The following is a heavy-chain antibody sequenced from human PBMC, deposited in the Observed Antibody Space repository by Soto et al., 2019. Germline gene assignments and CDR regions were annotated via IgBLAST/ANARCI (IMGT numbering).Heavy chain of an antibody. J-gene: IGHJ6*02. CDR1: GYTFTRYG. V-gene: IGHV1-18*01. CDR3: AKNGQLPYYYGMAV. D-gene: IGHD1-1*01. CDR2: ISGYNGDT. Sequence: ASVKVSCKASGYTFTRYGISWVRQAPGQGLEWMGWISGYNGDTNYAQKVQGRVTMTIDTSTSTAYMELRSLTSDDTAIYYCAKNGQLPYYYGMAVWGQGTTVTVSS.